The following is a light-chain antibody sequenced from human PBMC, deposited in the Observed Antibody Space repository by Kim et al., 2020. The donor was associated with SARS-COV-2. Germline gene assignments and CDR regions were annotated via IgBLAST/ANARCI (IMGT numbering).Light chain of an antibody. CDR2: GKN. CDR3: NSRDTSDNVV. J-gene: IGLJ2*01. V-gene: IGLV3-19*01. Sequence: VALGQTVRITCKGDSLRSYYATWYQQKPGQAPILLIYGKNNRPSGIPDRFSGSSSGNTASLTITGAQAEDEADYYCNSRDTSDNVVFGGGTSLTVL. CDR1: SLRSYY.